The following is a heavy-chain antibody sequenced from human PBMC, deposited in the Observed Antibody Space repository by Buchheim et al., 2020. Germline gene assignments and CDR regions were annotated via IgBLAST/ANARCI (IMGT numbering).Heavy chain of an antibody. J-gene: IGHJ6*02. Sequence: EVQLLESGGGLVQPGGSLRLSCAASGFTFSNYAMSWVRQAPGKGLEWVSALSGSGGSTSYADSVKGRFTISRDNSKNTLYLRMNSLRAEDTALYYCSANTIYGSGYNYYAMDVWGQGTT. V-gene: IGHV3-23*01. CDR1: GFTFSNYA. CDR2: LSGSGGST. D-gene: IGHD4-17*01. CDR3: SANTIYGSGYNYYAMDV.